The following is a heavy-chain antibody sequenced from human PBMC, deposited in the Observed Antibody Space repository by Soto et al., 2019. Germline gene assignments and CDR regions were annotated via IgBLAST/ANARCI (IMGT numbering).Heavy chain of an antibody. CDR3: GRGVVVAASYYYGMDV. CDR1: GYTFTGYY. Sequence: ASVKVSCKASGYTFTGYYMRWVRQAPGQGLEWMGWINPNSGGTNYAQKFQGWVTMTRDTSISTAYMELSRLRSDDTAVYYCGRGVVVAASYYYGMDVWGQGTTVTVSS. D-gene: IGHD2-15*01. V-gene: IGHV1-2*04. CDR2: INPNSGGT. J-gene: IGHJ6*02.